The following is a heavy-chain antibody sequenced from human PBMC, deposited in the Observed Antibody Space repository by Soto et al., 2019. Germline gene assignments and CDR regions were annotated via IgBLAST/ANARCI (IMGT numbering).Heavy chain of an antibody. CDR3: QAEDGIRDTVPVSAFLLNRSSDL. J-gene: IGHJ2*01. D-gene: IGHD2-15*01. V-gene: IGHV3-23*01. CDR2: MNSSSGST. Sequence: GKGLEWVSRMNSSSGSTCYAASVKGRFTISRDNSENTLSLQMNSLRAEDTAVFFFQAEDGIRDTVPVSAFLLNRSSDL.